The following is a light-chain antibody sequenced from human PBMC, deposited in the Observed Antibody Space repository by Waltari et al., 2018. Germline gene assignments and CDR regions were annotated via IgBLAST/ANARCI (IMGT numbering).Light chain of an antibody. Sequence: DIVLTHSPATLSLSLGESGNVACRASQSVSRALAWYQQKPGQAPRLLIYGASTRATGIPDRFSGSGSGTDVSLTISRLEHEDCAIYYCQHYLRLPVTFGQGTTVEI. CDR1: QSVSRA. CDR3: QHYLRLPVT. V-gene: IGKV3-20*01. J-gene: IGKJ1*01. CDR2: GAS.